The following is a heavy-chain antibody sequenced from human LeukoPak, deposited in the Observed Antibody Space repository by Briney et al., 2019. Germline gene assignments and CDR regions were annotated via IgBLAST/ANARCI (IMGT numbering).Heavy chain of an antibody. J-gene: IGHJ4*02. CDR1: GFTFSSYA. CDR2: ISGSGGST. CDR3: AKDRIGIVVVTYTDY. D-gene: IGHD3-22*01. V-gene: IGHV3-23*01. Sequence: GGSLRLSCAASGFTFSSYAMSWVRQAPGKGLEWVSAISGSGGSTYHADSVKGRFTISRDNSKNTLYLQMNSLRAEDTAVYYCAKDRIGIVVVTYTDYWGQGTLVTVSS.